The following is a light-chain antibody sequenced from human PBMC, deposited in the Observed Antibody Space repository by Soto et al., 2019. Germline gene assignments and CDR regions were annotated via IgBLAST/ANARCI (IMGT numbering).Light chain of an antibody. CDR1: SGDVGGYNY. Sequence: QSALTQPRSVSGSPGQSVTISCTGTSGDVGGYNYVSWYQHHPGKAPRLLIYDVAKRPSGVPDRFSAPKSGNTASLTISGLQAEDEAYFYCCSYADSNILVFGGGTKLTVL. V-gene: IGLV2-11*01. CDR3: CSYADSNILV. J-gene: IGLJ2*01. CDR2: DVA.